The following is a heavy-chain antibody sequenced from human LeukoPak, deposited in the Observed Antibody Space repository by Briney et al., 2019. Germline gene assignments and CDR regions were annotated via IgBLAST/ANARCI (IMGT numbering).Heavy chain of an antibody. CDR1: GGTFSSYT. Sequence: ASVKVSCKASGGTFSSYTISWVRQAPGQGLDWMGRIIPILGIANYAQKFQGRVTITADKSTSTAYMELSSLRSEDTAVYYCATYCSSTSCSGHFDCWGQGTLVTVSS. V-gene: IGHV1-69*02. CDR2: IIPILGIA. CDR3: ATYCSSTSCSGHFDC. J-gene: IGHJ4*02. D-gene: IGHD2-2*01.